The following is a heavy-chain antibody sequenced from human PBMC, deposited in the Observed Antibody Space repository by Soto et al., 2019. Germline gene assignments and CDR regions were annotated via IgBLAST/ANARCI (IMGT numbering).Heavy chain of an antibody. CDR3: ARDTLRFLEWLSTNWDYYGMDV. CDR2: ISYDGSNK. Sequence: QVQLVESGGGVVQPGRSLRLSCAASGFTFSNYAMHWVRQAPGKGLEWVAVISYDGSNKYYADSVKGRFTISRDNSKNTLYLQMNSLRAEDTAVYYCARDTLRFLEWLSTNWDYYGMDVWGQGTTVTVSS. V-gene: IGHV3-30-3*01. CDR1: GFTFSNYA. D-gene: IGHD3-3*01. J-gene: IGHJ6*02.